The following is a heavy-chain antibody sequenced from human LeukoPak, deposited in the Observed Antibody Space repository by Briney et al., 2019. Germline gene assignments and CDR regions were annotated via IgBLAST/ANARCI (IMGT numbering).Heavy chain of an antibody. Sequence: GGSLRLSCAASGFTFSSYAMNWVRQAPGKGLEWVSSISSSSSYIYYADSVKGRFTISRDNAKNSLYLQMNSLRAEDTAVYYCARGLLGKAPFDYWGQGTLVTVSS. J-gene: IGHJ4*02. CDR3: ARGLLGKAPFDY. D-gene: IGHD2/OR15-2a*01. CDR2: ISSSSSYI. V-gene: IGHV3-21*01. CDR1: GFTFSSYA.